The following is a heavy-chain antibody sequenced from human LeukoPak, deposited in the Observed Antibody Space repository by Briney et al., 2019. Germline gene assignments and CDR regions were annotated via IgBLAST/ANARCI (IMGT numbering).Heavy chain of an antibody. D-gene: IGHD3-22*01. J-gene: IGHJ6*02. CDR3: ATYNVDNYDTSDGMDV. CDR1: GYTFTGYY. V-gene: IGHV1-2*02. CDR2: INPNSGGT. Sequence: ASVKVSCKASGYTFTGYYIHWVRQAPGQGLEWMGWINPNSGGTKYAQKFQGRVSMTRDMPINTAYMELNSLRFDDTAVYYCATYNVDNYDTSDGMDVWGQGTSVTVSS.